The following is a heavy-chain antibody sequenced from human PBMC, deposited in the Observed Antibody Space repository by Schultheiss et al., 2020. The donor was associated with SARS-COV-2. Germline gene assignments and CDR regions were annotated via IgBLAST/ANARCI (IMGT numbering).Heavy chain of an antibody. J-gene: IGHJ6*02. V-gene: IGHV1-8*01. Sequence: ASVKVSCKASGYTFTIFEINWVRQAAGQGLEWMGWMNPKTGNTGYAQNFQGRVTMTGDTSTSTAYMELSSLRSEDTAVYYCASHEGNYYYYYGMDVWGQVTTVTVSS. CDR3: ASHEGNYYYYYGMDV. CDR1: GYTFTIFE. D-gene: IGHD4-23*01. CDR2: MNPKTGNT.